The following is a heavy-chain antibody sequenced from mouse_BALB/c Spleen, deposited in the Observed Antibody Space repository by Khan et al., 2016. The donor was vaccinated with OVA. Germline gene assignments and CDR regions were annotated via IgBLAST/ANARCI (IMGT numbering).Heavy chain of an antibody. CDR2: IWSDGST. Sequence: VKLQESGPGLVAPSQSLSITCTISGFSLTNYGVHWVRQPPGKGLEWLVVIWSDGSTAYNSALNSRLSISKDNSKSPVFLKMNSIQTDDTAMYYCSRTPYYHYYIKDYWGQGTSVTVSS. CDR3: SRTPYYHYYIKDY. D-gene: IGHD2-10*01. V-gene: IGHV2-6-1*01. J-gene: IGHJ4*01. CDR1: GFSLTNYG.